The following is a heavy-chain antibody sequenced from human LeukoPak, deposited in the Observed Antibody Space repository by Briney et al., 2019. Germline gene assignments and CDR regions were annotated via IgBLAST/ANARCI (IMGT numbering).Heavy chain of an antibody. CDR1: GYTFTSYG. D-gene: IGHD6-6*01. J-gene: IGHJ6*02. CDR2: INPSGGST. Sequence: ASVKVSCKASGYTFTSYGISWVRQAPGQGLEWMGIINPSGGSTSYAQKFQGRVTMTRDTSTSTVYMELSSLRSEDTAVYYCARAIGSIAARGVDGVTAAARRAYMDVWGQGTTVTVSS. V-gene: IGHV1-46*01. CDR3: ARAIGSIAARGVDGVTAAARRAYMDV.